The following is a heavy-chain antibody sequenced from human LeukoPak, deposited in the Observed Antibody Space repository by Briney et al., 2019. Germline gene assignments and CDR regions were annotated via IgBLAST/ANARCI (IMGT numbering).Heavy chain of an antibody. CDR1: GFTFSSYA. CDR3: AREGIAAAGEDYFDY. J-gene: IGHJ4*02. D-gene: IGHD6-13*01. Sequence: PGGSLRLSCAASGFTFSSYAMHWVRQAPGKGLEWVAVISYDGSNKYYADSVKGRFTISRDNSKNTLYLQMNSLRAEDTAVYYCAREGIAAAGEDYFDYWGQGTLVTVSS. V-gene: IGHV3-30-3*01. CDR2: ISYDGSNK.